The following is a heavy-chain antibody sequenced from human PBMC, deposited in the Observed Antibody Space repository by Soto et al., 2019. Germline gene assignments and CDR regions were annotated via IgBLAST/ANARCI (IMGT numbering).Heavy chain of an antibody. Sequence: PSETLSLTCTASGGSISSYYWSWIRQPPGKGLEWNGYIYYSGSTNYNPSLKSRVTISVDTSKHQFSPKLSSVTAADTAVYYCARSLRQYYYYYYMDVWGKGTTVTVSS. CDR1: GGSISSYY. D-gene: IGHD3-16*02. V-gene: IGHV4-59*01. J-gene: IGHJ6*03. CDR2: IYYSGST. CDR3: ARSLRQYYYYYYMDV.